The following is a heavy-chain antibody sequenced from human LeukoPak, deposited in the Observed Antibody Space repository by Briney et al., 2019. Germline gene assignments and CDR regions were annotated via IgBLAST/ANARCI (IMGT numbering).Heavy chain of an antibody. J-gene: IGHJ4*02. V-gene: IGHV3-30-3*01. CDR2: LSFDGSNK. D-gene: IGHD6-19*01. CDR1: GFAFSSYA. Sequence: PGGSLRLSCAASGFAFSSYAMHWVRQAPGKGLECVSVLSFDGSNKYYADSVRGRFTISRDDSKKTLYLQMNSLRAEDTAVYYCARGDVAGTLQSPFGYWGQGTLVTVSS. CDR3: ARGDVAGTLQSPFGY.